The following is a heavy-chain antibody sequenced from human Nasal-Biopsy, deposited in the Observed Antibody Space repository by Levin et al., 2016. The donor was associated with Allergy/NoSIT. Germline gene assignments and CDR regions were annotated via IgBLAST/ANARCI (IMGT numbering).Heavy chain of an antibody. CDR2: LDQSQVNS. CDR3: ARGSGSARLAT. D-gene: IGHD1-26*01. CDR1: GGSFSGYF. J-gene: IGHJ5*02. V-gene: IGHV4-34*01. Sequence: SETLSLTCDVYGGSFSGYFWSWIRQSPGKGLEWIGELDQSQVNSYYNPSLMSRVTMSVDTSKNQFYLKLTSVTAADTAVYYCARGSGSARLATWGQGTLVTVSS.